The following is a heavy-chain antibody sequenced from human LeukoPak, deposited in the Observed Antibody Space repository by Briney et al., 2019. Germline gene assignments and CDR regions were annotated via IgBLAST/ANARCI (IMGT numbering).Heavy chain of an antibody. CDR3: AKDRSRYAGNAFDF. J-gene: IGHJ3*01. D-gene: IGHD3-10*01. CDR1: GFTFSSYA. V-gene: IGHV3-23*01. CDR2: MSIRADST. Sequence: PGGSLRLSCAASGFTFSSYAMSWVRQAPGKGLEWVSGMSIRADSTTSADSVKGRFTISRDNSKNTLYLQMNSLRAEDTAVYYCAKDRSRYAGNAFDFWGQGTMVTVSS.